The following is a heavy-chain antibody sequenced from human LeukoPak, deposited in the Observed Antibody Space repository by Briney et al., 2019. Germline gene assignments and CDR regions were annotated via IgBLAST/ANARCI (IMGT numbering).Heavy chain of an antibody. J-gene: IGHJ5*02. V-gene: IGHV3-49*04. CDR1: GFTFGEYA. CDR2: IRSKLYGGAA. Sequence: GGSLRLSCAASGFTFGEYALSWVHQAPGKGLEWIGFIRSKLYGGAAEYAASVKGRFIFSRDDSKSIAYLQMNSLKIADTAVYYCARGGSDYFNYEYPSWGQGTLVIVSP. CDR3: ARGGSDYFNYEYPS. D-gene: IGHD4-11*01.